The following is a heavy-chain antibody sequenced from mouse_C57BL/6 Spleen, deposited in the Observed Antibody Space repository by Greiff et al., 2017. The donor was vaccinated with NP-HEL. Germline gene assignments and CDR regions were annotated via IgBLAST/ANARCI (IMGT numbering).Heavy chain of an antibody. CDR2: IYLGNGYT. CDR1: GYTFTSYG. J-gene: IGHJ4*01. Sequence: VQLQQSGAELVRPGSSVKMSCKTSGYTFTSYGINWVKQRPGQGLEWIGYIYLGNGYTEYNEKFKGKATLTSDTSSSTAYMQLSSLTSEDSVSYFCARDYDYDGRLYYYAMDYWGQGTSVTVSA. D-gene: IGHD2-4*01. CDR3: ARDYDYDGRLYYYAMDY. V-gene: IGHV1-58*01.